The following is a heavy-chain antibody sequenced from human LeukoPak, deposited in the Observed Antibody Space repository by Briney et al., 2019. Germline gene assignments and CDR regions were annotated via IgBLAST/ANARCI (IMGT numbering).Heavy chain of an antibody. D-gene: IGHD3-22*01. CDR3: ARSRGSSGYSYYFDY. Sequence: GASVKVSCKASGYTFTSYGISWVRQAPGQGLEWMGWISAYNGNTNYAQKLQGRVTMTTDTSTSTAYMELSRLRSDDTAVYYCARSRGSSGYSYYFDYWGQGTLVTVSS. CDR2: ISAYNGNT. CDR1: GYTFTSYG. V-gene: IGHV1-18*01. J-gene: IGHJ4*02.